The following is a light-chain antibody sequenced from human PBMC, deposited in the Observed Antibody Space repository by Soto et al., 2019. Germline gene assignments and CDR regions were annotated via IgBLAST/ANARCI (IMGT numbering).Light chain of an antibody. CDR3: QQYGNSPPLT. V-gene: IGKV3-20*01. Sequence: EIVWTQSPGTLSLSLGVSATLSCWACPSNSSSYTAGYHQQRRHAPSLLMYGASTRATGITARFSGSGSATEFTLTISRLEPEDYAAYYCQQYGNSPPLTFGGGTKVDIK. CDR1: PSNSSSY. J-gene: IGKJ4*01. CDR2: GAS.